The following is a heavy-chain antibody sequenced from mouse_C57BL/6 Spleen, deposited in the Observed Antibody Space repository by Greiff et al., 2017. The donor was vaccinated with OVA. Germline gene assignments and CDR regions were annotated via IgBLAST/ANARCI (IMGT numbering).Heavy chain of an antibody. CDR1: GFTFSSYG. V-gene: IGHV5-6*01. J-gene: IGHJ2*01. Sequence: EVKLVESGGDLVKPGGSLKLSCAASGFTFSSYGMPWVRQTPDKRLEWVASISSGGSPTYYPDSVKGRFTISRDNAKNTLYLQMSRLKSEDTAMYYCARQGVTTGYFDYWGQGTTLTVSS. D-gene: IGHD2-2*01. CDR2: ISSGGSPT. CDR3: ARQGVTTGYFDY.